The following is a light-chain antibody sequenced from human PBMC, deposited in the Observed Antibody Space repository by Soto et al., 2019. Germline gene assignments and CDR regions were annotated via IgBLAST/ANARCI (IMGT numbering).Light chain of an antibody. CDR3: QSYGRTVFT. CDR1: QTVSNTY. CDR2: GAS. J-gene: IGKJ3*01. V-gene: IGKV3-20*01. Sequence: EIVLTQSPGTLSLSPGEGATLSCRASQTVSNTYLAWYQQKPGQAPRLLIYGASSRTTVIPDRFSGSGSGTDFTLTINGLEPEDFAVYYCQSYGRTVFTFGPGTKVDIK.